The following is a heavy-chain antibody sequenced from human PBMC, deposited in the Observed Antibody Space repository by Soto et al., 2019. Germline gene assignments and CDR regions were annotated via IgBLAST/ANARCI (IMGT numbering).Heavy chain of an antibody. Sequence: QVQLVESGGGVVQPGRSLTLSCAASGFTFRTFAMHWVRQVPGKGLEWVAVVSYDGSYKSYADSVKGRFTISRDNSKNPLYLQPNSLRAGDTAVFYWAGGPWGYSGSAKHFDYWGHGTLVTVSS. CDR2: VSYDGSYK. CDR1: GFTFRTFA. J-gene: IGHJ4*01. CDR3: AGGPWGYSGSAKHFDY. V-gene: IGHV3-30*04. D-gene: IGHD5-12*01.